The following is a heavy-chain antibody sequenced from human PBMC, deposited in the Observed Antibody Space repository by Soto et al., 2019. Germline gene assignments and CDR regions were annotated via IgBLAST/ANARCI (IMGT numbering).Heavy chain of an antibody. V-gene: IGHV2-70*04. CDR3: SRSPGGLTVATYYFDY. CDR2: IDWDDDK. Sequence: SCPTLVNPTQTLTLTCTFSGFSLSTTGMRVSWIRQPPGKALEWLARIDWDDDKFYSPSLKTRLTISKDTSKNQVVLTMTNMDPMDTATYYCSRSPGGLTVATYYFDYWGQGILVTAPQ. J-gene: IGHJ4*02. CDR1: GFSLSTTGMR. D-gene: IGHD4-17*01.